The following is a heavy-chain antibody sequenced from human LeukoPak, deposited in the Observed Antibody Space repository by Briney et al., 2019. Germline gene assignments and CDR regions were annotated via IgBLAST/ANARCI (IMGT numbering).Heavy chain of an antibody. CDR3: AREEIRIAAAGNPWTVYYYGMDV. Sequence: GGSLRFSSAASGFTTSGYSMNWVPPAPGAGVEWVSSISSSSSEIYYADSVKGRFTISRDNAKNSLYLQMNSLRAEDTAVYYCAREEIRIAAAGNPWTVYYYGMDVWGKGTRSPSPQ. J-gene: IGHJ6*04. V-gene: IGHV3-21*01. CDR1: GFTTSGYS. D-gene: IGHD6-13*01. CDR2: ISSSSSEI.